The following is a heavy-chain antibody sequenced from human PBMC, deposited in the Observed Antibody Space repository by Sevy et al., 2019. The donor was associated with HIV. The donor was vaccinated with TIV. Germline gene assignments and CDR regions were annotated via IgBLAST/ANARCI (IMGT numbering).Heavy chain of an antibody. CDR1: GFTFSSYA. D-gene: IGHD1-26*01. Sequence: GGSLRLSCAASGFTFSSYAMHWVRQAPGKGLEWVAVISYDGSNKYYADSVKGRFTISRDNSKNTLYLQMNSLRAEDTAVYYCASITGQWGLRAFDIWGQGTMVTGSS. J-gene: IGHJ3*02. CDR2: ISYDGSNK. CDR3: ASITGQWGLRAFDI. V-gene: IGHV3-30-3*01.